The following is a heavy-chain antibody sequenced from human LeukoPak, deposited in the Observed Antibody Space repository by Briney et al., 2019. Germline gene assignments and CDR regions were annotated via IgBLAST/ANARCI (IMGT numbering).Heavy chain of an antibody. CDR1: GFTFSSYW. D-gene: IGHD2-15*01. V-gene: IGHV3-7*01. Sequence: GGSLRLSCAASGFTFSSYWMSWVRQAPGKGLEWVANIKQDGSEKYYVDSVKGRFTISRDNAKNSLYLQMNSLRAEDTAVYYCASTFGCSGGSCYFGYWGQGTLVTVSS. J-gene: IGHJ4*02. CDR2: IKQDGSEK. CDR3: ASTFGCSGGSCYFGY.